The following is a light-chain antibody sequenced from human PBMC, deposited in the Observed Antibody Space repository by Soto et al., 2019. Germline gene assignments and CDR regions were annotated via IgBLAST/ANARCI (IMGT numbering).Light chain of an antibody. V-gene: IGLV2-14*03. J-gene: IGLJ1*01. CDR1: SSDVGGYNH. CDR2: DVS. Sequence: QSALTQPASVSGSPGQSITISCTGTSSDVGGYNHVSWYQQHPGKAPKLMIYDVSNRPSGVSNRFFGSKSDNTASLTISGLQAEDEADYYCTSYANSSTYVFGTGTKLTVL. CDR3: TSYANSSTYV.